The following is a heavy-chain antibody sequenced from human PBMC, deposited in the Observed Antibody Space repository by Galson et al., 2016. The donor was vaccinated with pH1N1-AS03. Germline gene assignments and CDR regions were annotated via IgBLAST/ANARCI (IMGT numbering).Heavy chain of an antibody. J-gene: IGHJ4*02. V-gene: IGHV2-5*02. Sequence: PALVTPTQTLTLTCSFSGFSLGTTSVGLAWIRQPPGEALEWLALVHWDGVDRLSPSLRGRLAITKDTSKNQVVLTMTNMGSADTGTYFCTKTSGYDFDFWGQGAPVTVS. CDR1: GFSLGTTSVG. CDR3: TKTSGYDFDF. D-gene: IGHD5-12*01. CDR2: VHWDGVD.